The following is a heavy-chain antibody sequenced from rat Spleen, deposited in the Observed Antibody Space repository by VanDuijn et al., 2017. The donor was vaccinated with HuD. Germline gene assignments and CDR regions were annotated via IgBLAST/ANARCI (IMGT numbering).Heavy chain of an antibody. CDR1: GFTFSDYY. J-gene: IGHJ3*01. V-gene: IGHV5-22*01. Sequence: EVQLVESGGGLVQPGRSLKLSCAASGFTFSDYYMAWVRQAPKKGLEWVASISYEGSTTYYGDSVKGRFTISRDNAESTLYLQMNSLRSEDTATYYCARRGDNPRDWFAYWGQGTLVTVSP. CDR3: ARRGDNPRDWFAY. CDR2: ISYEGSTT. D-gene: IGHD3-4*01.